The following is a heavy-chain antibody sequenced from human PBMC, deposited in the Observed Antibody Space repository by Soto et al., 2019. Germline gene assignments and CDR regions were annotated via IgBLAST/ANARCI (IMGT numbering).Heavy chain of an antibody. D-gene: IGHD2-21*01. CDR3: ARDRWLAF. V-gene: IGHV4-61*01. J-gene: IGHJ6*02. CDR1: GGSVRSGNYY. CDR2: IYDSGST. Sequence: QVQLQESGPGLVKPSETLSLTCTVSGGSVRSGNYYWSWIRQPPGKGLEWIGYIYDSGSTNYNPSLKSRVTISADTSKNQFSLKLSSVTAADTAVYYCARDRWLAFWGQGTTVTVSS.